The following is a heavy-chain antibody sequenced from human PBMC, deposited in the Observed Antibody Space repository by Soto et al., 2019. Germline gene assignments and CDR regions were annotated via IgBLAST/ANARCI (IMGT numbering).Heavy chain of an antibody. CDR1: GFTFSTYW. D-gene: IGHD2-15*01. CDR2: IEQDASEK. CDR3: VRGGYCSGGSCYSGSGY. Sequence: GGSLRLSCAASGFTFSTYWLIWVRQAPGKGLEWVANIEQDASEKYYVDSVKGRLTISRDNAKNSLYLQMNSLRAEDTAVYYCVRGGYCSGGSCYSGSGYWGQGTLVTVSS. V-gene: IGHV3-7*01. J-gene: IGHJ4*02.